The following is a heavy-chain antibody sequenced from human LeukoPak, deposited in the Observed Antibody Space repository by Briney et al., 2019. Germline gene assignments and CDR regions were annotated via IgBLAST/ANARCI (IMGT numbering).Heavy chain of an antibody. Sequence: RASVKVSCKASGGTFSSYAISWVRQAPGQGLEWMGGIIPIFGTANCAQKFQGRVTITADESTSTAYMELSSLRSEDTAVYYCATNADYGGNENYYFDYWGQGTLVTVSS. J-gene: IGHJ4*02. V-gene: IGHV1-69*13. CDR2: IIPIFGTA. CDR1: GGTFSSYA. CDR3: ATNADYGGNENYYFDY. D-gene: IGHD4-23*01.